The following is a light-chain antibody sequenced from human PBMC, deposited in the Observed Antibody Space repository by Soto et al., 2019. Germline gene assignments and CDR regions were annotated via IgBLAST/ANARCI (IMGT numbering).Light chain of an antibody. CDR1: QSINNNY. V-gene: IGKV3-20*01. Sequence: EIVLTQSPGTLSLSPGERATLSCRASQSINNNYLAWYQQKDGQAPRLLIYDASSRATGIPDRFSGSGSGTDFTRTISRLEPEDFAVYSCQQYGSSAWTFGQGTKVEIK. J-gene: IGKJ1*01. CDR2: DAS. CDR3: QQYGSSAWT.